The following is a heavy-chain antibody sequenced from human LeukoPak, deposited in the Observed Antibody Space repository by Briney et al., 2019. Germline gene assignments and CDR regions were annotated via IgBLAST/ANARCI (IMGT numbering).Heavy chain of an antibody. CDR1: GFTFSSYG. D-gene: IGHD3-22*01. CDR2: IWYDGSNK. CDR3: AREIGPHYYDSTPDAFDI. V-gene: IGHV3-33*01. J-gene: IGHJ3*02. Sequence: GGSLRLSCAASGFTFSSYGMHWVRQAPGKGLEWVAVIWYDGSNKYYADSVKGRFTISRDNSKNTLYLQMNSLRAEDTAVYYCAREIGPHYYDSTPDAFDIWGQGTMVTVSS.